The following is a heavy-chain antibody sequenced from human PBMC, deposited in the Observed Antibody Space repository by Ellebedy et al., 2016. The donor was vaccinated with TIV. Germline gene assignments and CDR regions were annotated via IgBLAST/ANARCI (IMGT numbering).Heavy chain of an antibody. CDR1: GFTFSTYD. D-gene: IGHD3-10*01. CDR2: IGTSGDT. Sequence: GGSLRLXXAASGFTFSTYDMHWVRQDTGKGLEWVSAIGTSGDTYYPGSVKGQFTISRDNAKNALYLQMHSLRGGDTAVYFCARGGSDAFDIWGQGTMVTVSS. V-gene: IGHV3-13*01. CDR3: ARGGSDAFDI. J-gene: IGHJ3*02.